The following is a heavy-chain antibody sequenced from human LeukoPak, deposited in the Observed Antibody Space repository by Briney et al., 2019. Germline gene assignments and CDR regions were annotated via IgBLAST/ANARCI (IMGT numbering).Heavy chain of an antibody. J-gene: IGHJ4*02. CDR3: ARISAYGDYYFDY. CDR1: GFSLITSGMC. V-gene: IGHV2-70*01. D-gene: IGHD4-17*01. CDR2: IDWDDGK. Sequence: SGPALVKPTQTLTLTCTFSGFSLITSGMCVSWIRQPPGKALEWLALIDWDDGKYYSTSLKTRLTISKDTFKNQVVLTMTNMDPVDTATYYCARISAYGDYYFDYWGQGTLVTVSS.